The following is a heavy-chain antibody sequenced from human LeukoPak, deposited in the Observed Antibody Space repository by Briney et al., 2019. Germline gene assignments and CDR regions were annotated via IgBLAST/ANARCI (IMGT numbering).Heavy chain of an antibody. Sequence: PGGPLGPSCAASDFALTALALSWSGRPPGRGLRGSSTISVASNTFYADSVKGRFTISRDNSRNTVYLQMTSLRADDTAVYYCADYGVSGVRNNFYWGQGTLVTVSS. CDR1: DFALTALA. CDR3: ADYGVSGVRNNFY. D-gene: IGHD3-3*01. J-gene: IGHJ4*02. V-gene: IGHV3-23*01. CDR2: ISVASNT.